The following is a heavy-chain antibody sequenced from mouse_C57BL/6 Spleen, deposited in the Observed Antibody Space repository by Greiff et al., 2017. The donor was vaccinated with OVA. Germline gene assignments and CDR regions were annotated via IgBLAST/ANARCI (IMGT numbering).Heavy chain of an antibody. D-gene: IGHD2-5*01. CDR1: GYSITSGYY. V-gene: IGHV3-6*01. J-gene: IGHJ1*03. CDR2: ISYDGSN. CDR3: ARDQAYYSNPWYFDV. Sequence: EVQLQESGPGLVKPSQSLSLTCSVTGYSITSGYYWNWIRQFPGNKLEWMGYISYDGSNNYNPSLKNRISITRDTSKNQFFLKLNSVTTEDTATYYCARDQAYYSNPWYFDVWGTGTTVTVSS.